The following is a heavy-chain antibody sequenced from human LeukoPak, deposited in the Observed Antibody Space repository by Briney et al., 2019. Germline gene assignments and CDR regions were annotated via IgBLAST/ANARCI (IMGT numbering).Heavy chain of an antibody. D-gene: IGHD3-10*01. CDR3: ASNKRRGYYFDY. V-gene: IGHV4-39*01. J-gene: IGHJ4*02. CDR1: GASVSDSTYS. Sequence: SETLSLTCTVSGASVSDSTYSWGWIRQPPGKGLEWIGTLYHGGSSWYKPSLKSRITTSVDTSKNQFSLNLSSVTAADTAVYYCASNKRRGYYFDYWGQGILVTVSS. CDR2: LYHGGSS.